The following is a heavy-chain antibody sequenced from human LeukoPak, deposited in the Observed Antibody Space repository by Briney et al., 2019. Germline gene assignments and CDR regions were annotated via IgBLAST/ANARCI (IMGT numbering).Heavy chain of an antibody. J-gene: IGHJ4*02. D-gene: IGHD6-19*01. V-gene: IGHV3-7*01. CDR2: IKPDESAK. CDR3: AKDTSIAVAGSGVFDY. Sequence: GGSLRLSCAASGFKFSDSWMSWVRQAPGKGPEWVANIKPDESAKHYVDSVQGRFTVSRDNRRNYLFLEMNSLRVEDTAVYYCAKDTSIAVAGSGVFDYWGQGTLVTVSS. CDR1: GFKFSDSW.